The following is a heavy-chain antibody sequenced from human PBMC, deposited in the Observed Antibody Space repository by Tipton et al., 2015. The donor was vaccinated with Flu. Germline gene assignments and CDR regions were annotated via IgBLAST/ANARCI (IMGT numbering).Heavy chain of an antibody. J-gene: IGHJ5*02. V-gene: IGHV4-34*01. CDR1: GGSFSAYY. D-gene: IGHD2-15*01. CDR2: INHSGTT. Sequence: TLSLTCAVYGGSFSAYYWSWIRQPPGKGLEWVGEINHSGTTNYNPSLTSRVTVSADTSKKQFSLNLSSVTAADTAVYYCARACGSGGNRWFDPWGQGALVTVSS. CDR3: ARACGSGGNRWFDP.